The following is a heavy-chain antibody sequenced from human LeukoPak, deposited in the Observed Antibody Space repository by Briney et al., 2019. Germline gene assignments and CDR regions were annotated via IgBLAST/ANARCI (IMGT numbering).Heavy chain of an antibody. Sequence: GGSLRLSCLASGFTFSSFWMHWVRQTPGKGLVWVSRIKTDGSSTDYADSVKGRFTISRDNARNTLYLQMDRLRVEDTAVYYCVRETRIGSSGTQGWFDPWGQGTLVTVSS. CDR2: IKTDGSST. J-gene: IGHJ5*02. CDR1: GFTFSSFW. D-gene: IGHD1-1*01. CDR3: VRETRIGSSGTQGWFDP. V-gene: IGHV3-74*01.